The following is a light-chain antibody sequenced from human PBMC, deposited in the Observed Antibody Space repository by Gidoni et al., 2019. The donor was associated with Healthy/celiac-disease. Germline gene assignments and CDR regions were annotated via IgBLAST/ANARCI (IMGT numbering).Light chain of an antibody. V-gene: IGKV3-11*01. J-gene: IGKJ4*01. CDR2: DAS. CDR3: QQRSNWPT. Sequence: EIVWTQSPATLSLSPGERATLSCRASQSVSSYLAWYQQKPGQAPRLLIYDASNRATGIPARFSGSGSGTDFTLTISSLEPEDFAVYYCQQRSNWPTFGGGTKVEIK. CDR1: QSVSSY.